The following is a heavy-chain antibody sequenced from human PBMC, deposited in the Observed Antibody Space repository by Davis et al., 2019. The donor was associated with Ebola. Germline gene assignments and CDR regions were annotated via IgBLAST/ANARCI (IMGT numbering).Heavy chain of an antibody. J-gene: IGHJ6*02. CDR1: GGTFSSYA. CDR3: ASLGYCSGGSCYRGSTTGMDV. CDR2: IIPIFGTA. Sequence: AASVKVSCKASGGTFSSYAISWVRQAPGQGLEWMGGIIPIFGTANYAQKFQGRVTITADKSTRTAYMELSSLRSEDTAVYYCASLGYCSGGSCYRGSTTGMDVWGQGTTVTVSS. V-gene: IGHV1-69*06. D-gene: IGHD2-15*01.